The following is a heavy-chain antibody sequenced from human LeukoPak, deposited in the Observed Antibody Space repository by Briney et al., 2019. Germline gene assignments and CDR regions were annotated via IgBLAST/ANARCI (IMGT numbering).Heavy chain of an antibody. CDR1: GGSISSSSYY. V-gene: IGHV4-61*05. CDR3: ARIGHEDYYFDY. Sequence: SETLSLTCTVSGGSISSSSYYWGWIRQPPGKGLEWIGHISYSGSTNYNPSLKSRVTISVDTSKNQFSLKLSSVTAADTAVYYCARIGHEDYYFDYWGQGTPVTVSS. J-gene: IGHJ4*02. CDR2: ISYSGST.